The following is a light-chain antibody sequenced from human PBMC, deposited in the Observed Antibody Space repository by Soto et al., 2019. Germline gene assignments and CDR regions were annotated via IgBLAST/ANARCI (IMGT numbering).Light chain of an antibody. CDR3: QQYYSTPNT. V-gene: IGKV4-1*01. CDR1: QSVLYSSNNKNY. J-gene: IGKJ1*01. CDR2: WAY. Sequence: DIVMTQSPDSLAVSLGERATINCKSSQSVLYSSNNKNYLAWYQQKPGQPPKLLIYWAYTRESGVPDRFSGSGSGTDFTLTISSLQAEDVAVYYCQQYYSTPNTFGQGTKVEIK.